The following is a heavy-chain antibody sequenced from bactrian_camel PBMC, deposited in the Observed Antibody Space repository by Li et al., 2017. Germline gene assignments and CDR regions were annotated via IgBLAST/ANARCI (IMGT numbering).Heavy chain of an antibody. CDR3: MRNVACRCLETT. CDR1: GLTASY. D-gene: IGHD7*01. J-gene: IGHJ4*01. Sequence: HVQLVESGGGLVQPGGSLRLSCAASGLTASYMNWVRQAPGRGREFVARIISSGSTGYADSVEGRFTISQVNSENTVYLQMDSLKPETRPCITVMRNVACRCLETTGVRGPRSPSP. CDR2: IISSGST. V-gene: IGHV3S53*01.